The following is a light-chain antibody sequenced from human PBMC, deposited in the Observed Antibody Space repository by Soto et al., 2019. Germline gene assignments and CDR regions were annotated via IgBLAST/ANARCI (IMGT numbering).Light chain of an antibody. Sequence: QSVLTRPRSVCGGPGQGVTISCSGSSSNLGAGYDVQWYQQFPGTAPKLLIYANSARPSGVPDRFSGSKSGTSASLAITGLQAEDEADYYCQSYDSSLIVSKVFGTGTKVTVL. CDR2: ANS. J-gene: IGLJ1*01. V-gene: IGLV1-40*01. CDR3: QSYDSSLIVSKV. CDR1: SSNLGAGYD.